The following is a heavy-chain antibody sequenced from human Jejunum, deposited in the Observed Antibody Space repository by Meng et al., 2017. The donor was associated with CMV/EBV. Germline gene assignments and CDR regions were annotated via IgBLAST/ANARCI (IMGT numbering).Heavy chain of an antibody. D-gene: IGHD5-12*01. CDR1: GFPFSDSS. CDR3: LVATRNFLDY. CDR2: IRSKANNYAT. Sequence: SGFPFSDSSMHWVRQASGKGLEWVGRIRSKANNYATAYAASVTGRFTISRDDSKNTAYLQMNSLKSEDTAVYYCLVATRNFLDYWGQGTRVTVSS. V-gene: IGHV3-73*01. J-gene: IGHJ4*02.